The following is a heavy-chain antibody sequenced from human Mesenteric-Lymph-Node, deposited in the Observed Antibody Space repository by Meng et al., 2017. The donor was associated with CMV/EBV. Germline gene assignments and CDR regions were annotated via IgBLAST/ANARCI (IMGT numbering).Heavy chain of an antibody. CDR3: ARGVGSSSADY. CDR2: VYYTGRT. Sequence: SETLSLTCTVSGGSISANYFNWIRQPPGKGLEWIGSVYYTGRTNYNPSLKSRVTISVDTSKNQFSLKLSSVTAADTAVYYCARGVGSSSADYWGQGTLVTVSS. V-gene: IGHV4-59*01. CDR1: GGSISANY. D-gene: IGHD6-6*01. J-gene: IGHJ4*02.